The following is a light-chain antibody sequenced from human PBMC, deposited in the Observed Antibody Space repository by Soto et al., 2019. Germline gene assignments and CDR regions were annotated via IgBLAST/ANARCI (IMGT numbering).Light chain of an antibody. J-gene: IGKJ1*01. CDR2: KAS. CDR3: QQYINRWT. V-gene: IGKV1-5*03. CDR1: QSISTW. Sequence: DIQMTQSPSTLSASVGDRVTITCRASQSISTWLAWYQQKPGKAPKLLIYKASSLESGVPSRFSGSGSGTEFTLTISSLPPDDSATYYCQQYINRWTFGQGTKVDIK.